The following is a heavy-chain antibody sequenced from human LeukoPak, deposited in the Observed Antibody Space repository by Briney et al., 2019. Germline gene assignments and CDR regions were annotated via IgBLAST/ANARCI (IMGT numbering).Heavy chain of an antibody. J-gene: IGHJ4*02. D-gene: IGHD3-10*01. V-gene: IGHV4-59*08. Sequence: PSETLSLTCTVSGGSIRSYYWSWIRQPPGKGLEWIGYIYYSGSTNYNPSLKSRVTISVDTSKNQFSLKLSSVTAADTAVYYCARRRGSRYASGSYFDYWGQGTLVTVSS. CDR3: ARRRGSRYASGSYFDY. CDR2: IYYSGST. CDR1: GGSIRSYY.